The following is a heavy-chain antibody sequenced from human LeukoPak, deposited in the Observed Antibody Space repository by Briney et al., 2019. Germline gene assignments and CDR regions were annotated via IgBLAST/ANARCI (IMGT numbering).Heavy chain of an antibody. J-gene: IGHJ4*02. V-gene: IGHV3-30*03. CDR3: ARGGLSRFGY. CDR1: GFTFSSYG. D-gene: IGHD3-10*01. CDR2: ISYDGSNK. Sequence: GRSLRLSCAASGFTFSSYGMHWVRQAPGKGLEWVAVISYDGSNKYYADSVKGRFTISRDNSKNTLYLQMNSLRAEDTAFYYCARGGLSRFGYWGQGTLVTVSS.